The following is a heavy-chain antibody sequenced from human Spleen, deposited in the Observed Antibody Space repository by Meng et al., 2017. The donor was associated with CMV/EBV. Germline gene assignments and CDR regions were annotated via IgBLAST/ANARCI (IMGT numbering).Heavy chain of an antibody. CDR1: GGSISSSNYD. Sequence: QVQLQGSGPGLVKPSQPLSLTCTVSGGSISSSNYDWSWIRQPPGKGLEWRGHIYNSGSTYYNPSLKSRITISVDTSKNQFSLKLSSVTAADTAVYYCARGQKGYFDLWGRGALVTVSS. V-gene: IGHV4-30-4*01. J-gene: IGHJ2*01. CDR3: ARGQKGYFDL. CDR2: IYNSGST.